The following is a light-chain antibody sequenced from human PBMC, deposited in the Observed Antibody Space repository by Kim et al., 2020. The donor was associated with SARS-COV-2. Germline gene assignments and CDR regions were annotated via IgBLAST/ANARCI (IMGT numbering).Light chain of an antibody. Sequence: GKTVTISCTGSSGSIASNYVQWYQQRPGSPPTTVIYEDHHRPSGVPERFSGSIASSSTAASRTISGLKTEDEGDYNCQSYGSSAWVFGGGTQLTVL. J-gene: IGLJ3*02. CDR3: QSYGSSAWV. V-gene: IGLV6-57*02. CDR2: EDH. CDR1: SGSIASNY.